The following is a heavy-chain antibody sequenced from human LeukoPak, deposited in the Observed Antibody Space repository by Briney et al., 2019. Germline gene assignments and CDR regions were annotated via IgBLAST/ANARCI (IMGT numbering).Heavy chain of an antibody. CDR2: INPNSGGT. Sequence: ASVKVSCKASGGTFSSYAISWVRQAPGQGLEWMGWINPNSGGTNYAQKFQGWVTMTRDTSISTAYMELSRLRSDDTAVYYCARDRMPIHYYYGMDVWGQGTTVTVSS. CDR3: ARDRMPIHYYYGMDV. D-gene: IGHD2-2*01. CDR1: GGTFSSYA. J-gene: IGHJ6*02. V-gene: IGHV1-2*04.